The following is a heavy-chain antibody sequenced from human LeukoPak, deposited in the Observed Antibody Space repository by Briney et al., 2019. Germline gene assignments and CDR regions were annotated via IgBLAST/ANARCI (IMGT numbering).Heavy chain of an antibody. Sequence: PGGSLRLSCAASGFTFSSYAMTWVRQAPGKGLEWVSTISSSGGSTNYADSVKGRFTISRDNSKNTLYLQMNSLRAEDTAVYYCAKGFSVAGSFHCGQGTLVTVSS. J-gene: IGHJ4*02. CDR2: ISSSGGST. CDR1: GFTFSSYA. D-gene: IGHD6-19*01. V-gene: IGHV3-23*01. CDR3: AKGFSVAGSFH.